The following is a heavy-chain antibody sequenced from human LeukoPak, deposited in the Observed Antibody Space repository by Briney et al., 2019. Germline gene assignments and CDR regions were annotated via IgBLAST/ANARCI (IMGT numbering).Heavy chain of an antibody. CDR3: ARPPSRGYSSSFEY. J-gene: IGHJ4*02. CDR2: IYPDESNI. CDR1: GYSFPTYW. V-gene: IGHV5-51*01. Sequence: KPGESLKISCKGSGYSFPTYWVTWVRQMPGKGLEWMGIIYPDESNIRYSPSFQGQVTISADKSISTAYLQWSSLKASDTAMYYCARPPSRGYSSSFEYWGQGTLVTVSS. D-gene: IGHD2-2*03.